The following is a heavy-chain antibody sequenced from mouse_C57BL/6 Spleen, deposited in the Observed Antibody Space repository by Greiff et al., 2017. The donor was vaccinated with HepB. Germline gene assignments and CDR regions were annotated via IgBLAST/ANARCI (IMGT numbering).Heavy chain of an antibody. Sequence: EVQLQESGPGLVKPSQSLSLTCSVTGYSITSGYYWNWIRQFPGNKLEWMGYISYDGSNNYNPSLKNRISITRDTSKNQFFLKLNSVTTEDTATYYCATDGSSYWYFDVWGTGTTVTVSS. D-gene: IGHD1-1*01. CDR1: GYSITSGYY. CDR2: ISYDGSN. CDR3: ATDGSSYWYFDV. V-gene: IGHV3-6*01. J-gene: IGHJ1*03.